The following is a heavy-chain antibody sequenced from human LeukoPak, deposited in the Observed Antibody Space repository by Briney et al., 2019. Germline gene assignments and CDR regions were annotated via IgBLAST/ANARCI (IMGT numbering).Heavy chain of an antibody. Sequence: PGGSLRLSCAASGFTFSSYAMHWVRQAPGKGLEWVAVISYDGSNKYYADSVKGRFTISRGNSKNTLYLQMNSLRAEDTAVYYCARDRRGFDYWGQGSLVTVSS. CDR3: ARDRRGFDY. J-gene: IGHJ4*02. CDR1: GFTFSSYA. V-gene: IGHV3-30-3*01. CDR2: ISYDGSNK.